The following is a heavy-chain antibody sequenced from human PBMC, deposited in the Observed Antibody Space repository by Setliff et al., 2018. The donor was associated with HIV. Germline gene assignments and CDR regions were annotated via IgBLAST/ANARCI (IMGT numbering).Heavy chain of an antibody. CDR3: ARDGCSGQSCYLCNWFDP. D-gene: IGHD2-15*01. Sequence: ASVKVSCKASGYSFTNHAVHWVRQAPGQRLEWMGWIKVGSGNTQYSKEFQGRVTITRDTSATTAYMELSSLTSEDTAVYYCARDGCSGQSCYLCNWFDPWGQGTLVTVSS. V-gene: IGHV1-3*01. J-gene: IGHJ5*02. CDR1: GYSFTNHA. CDR2: IKVGSGNT.